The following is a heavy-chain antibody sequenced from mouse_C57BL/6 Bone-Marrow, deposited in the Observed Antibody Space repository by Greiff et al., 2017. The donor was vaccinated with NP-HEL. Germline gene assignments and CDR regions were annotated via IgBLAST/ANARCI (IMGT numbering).Heavy chain of an antibody. V-gene: IGHV1-69*01. CDR2: IDPADSYT. J-gene: IGHJ3*01. D-gene: IGHD2-12*01. Sequence: VQLQQPGAELVMPGASVKLSCKASGYTFTSYWMHWVKQRPGQGLEWIGEIDPADSYTNYNQKLKGKSTLTVDKSSSTAYMQLSSLTSENSAVYYCARGYSVFFAYWGQGTLVTVSA. CDR1: GYTFTSYW. CDR3: ARGYSVFFAY.